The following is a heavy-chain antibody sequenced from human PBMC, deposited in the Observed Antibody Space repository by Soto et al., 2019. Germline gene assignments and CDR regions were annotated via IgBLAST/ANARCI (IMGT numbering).Heavy chain of an antibody. V-gene: IGHV3-66*01. CDR3: ARLDYYYYYYMDV. J-gene: IGHJ6*03. CDR2: IYSGGST. CDR1: GFTVSSNY. Sequence: GGSLRLSCAASGFTVSSNYMSWVRQAPGKGLEWVSVIYSGGSTYYADSVKGRFTISTDNSKNTLYLQMNSLRAEDTAVYYCARLDYYYYYYMDVWGKGTTVTVSS.